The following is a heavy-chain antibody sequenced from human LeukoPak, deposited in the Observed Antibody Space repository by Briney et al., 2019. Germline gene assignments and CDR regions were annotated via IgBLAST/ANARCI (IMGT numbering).Heavy chain of an antibody. J-gene: IGHJ4*02. CDR3: ARKLSGTTYFDY. CDR1: GFTFSSYD. D-gene: IGHD1-1*01. Sequence: GGSLRLSCAASGFTFSSYDMNWVRQAPGKGLEWVSYISSRGSTIYYAASVKGRFTISRNNAMNSQYMQMNSLRAEDTGIYYCARKLSGTTYFDYWGQGTLVTVSS. V-gene: IGHV3-48*03. CDR2: ISSRGSTI.